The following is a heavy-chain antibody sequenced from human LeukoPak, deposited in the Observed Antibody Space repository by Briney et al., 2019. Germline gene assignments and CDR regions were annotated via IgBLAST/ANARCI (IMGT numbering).Heavy chain of an antibody. D-gene: IGHD5-18*01. CDR1: GYNINKGYY. Sequence: PSETLSLTCSVSGYNINKGYYWGWVRQPLGKGLEWIGYIYYSGSTNYNPSLKSRVTMSVDTSKNQFSLKLSSVTAADTAVYYCARDGYSYGSGFDYWGQGTLVTVSS. CDR2: IYYSGST. J-gene: IGHJ4*02. CDR3: ARDGYSYGSGFDY. V-gene: IGHV4-59*12.